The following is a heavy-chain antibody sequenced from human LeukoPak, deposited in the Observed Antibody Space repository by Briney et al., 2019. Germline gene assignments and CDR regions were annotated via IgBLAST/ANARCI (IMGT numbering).Heavy chain of an antibody. CDR2: IYYSGST. V-gene: IGHV4-59*02. CDR3: AMGFWYEEYFQH. CDR1: GASVSSYY. J-gene: IGHJ1*01. Sequence: SETLSLTCTVSGASVSSYYRSWIRQPPGKGLEWIGYIYYSGSTNYNPSLKSRITISVDTSKNQFSLRLSSVTAADTAVYFCAMGFWYEEYFQHWGQGSLVIVSS. D-gene: IGHD6-13*01.